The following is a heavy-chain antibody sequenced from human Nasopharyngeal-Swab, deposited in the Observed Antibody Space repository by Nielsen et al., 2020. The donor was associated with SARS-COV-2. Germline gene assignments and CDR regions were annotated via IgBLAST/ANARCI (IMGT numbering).Heavy chain of an antibody. CDR1: EFTFSTYS. V-gene: IGHV3-21*05. CDR3: ARDGDYSGWELTDY. D-gene: IGHD1-26*01. Sequence: GGSLRLSCAASEFTFSTYSMHWVRQAPGKGLEWISYISSGGSATHYADSVKGRFTISRDNAKNSLYLQMNSLRAEDTAVYYCARDGDYSGWELTDYWGQGALVTVSS. CDR2: ISSGGSAT. J-gene: IGHJ4*02.